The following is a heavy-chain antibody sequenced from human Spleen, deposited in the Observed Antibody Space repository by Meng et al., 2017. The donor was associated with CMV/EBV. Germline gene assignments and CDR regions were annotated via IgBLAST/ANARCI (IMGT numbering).Heavy chain of an antibody. J-gene: IGHJ6*02. D-gene: IGHD4-11*01. CDR2: IIPIFGTA. CDR1: GGNFSSYA. CDR3: ARDLTPSSGPVTKSDYGMEV. V-gene: IGHV1-69*05. Sequence: SVKVSCKASGGNFSSYAISWVRQAPGQGLEWMGGIIPIFGTANYAQKFQGRVTITTDESTSTAYMELSSLRSEDTAVYYCARDLTPSSGPVTKSDYGMEVWGQGTTVTVSS.